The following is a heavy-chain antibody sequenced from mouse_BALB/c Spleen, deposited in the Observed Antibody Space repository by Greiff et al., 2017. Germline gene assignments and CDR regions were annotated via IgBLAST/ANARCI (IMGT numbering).Heavy chain of an antibody. CDR1: GFTFSSFG. CDR2: ISSGSSTI. J-gene: IGHJ3*01. D-gene: IGHD1-1*01. Sequence: EVKLMESGGGLVQPGGSRKLSCAASGFTFSSFGMHWVRQAPEKGLEWVAYISSGSSTIYYADKVKGRFTISRDNPKNTLFLQMTSLSSEDTAMYYCARQDYYGSFPFAYWGQGTLVTVSA. CDR3: ARQDYYGSFPFAY. V-gene: IGHV5-17*02.